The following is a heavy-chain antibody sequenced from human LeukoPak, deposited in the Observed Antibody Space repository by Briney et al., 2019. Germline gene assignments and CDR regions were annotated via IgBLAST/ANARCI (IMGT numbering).Heavy chain of an antibody. CDR1: GFGFSNYW. D-gene: IGHD3-3*01. CDR2: IWYDGSNK. V-gene: IGHV3-33*08. Sequence: GGSLRLSCAASGFGFSNYWMSWVRQAPGKGLEWVAVIWYDGSNKYYADSVKGRFTISRDNSKNTLYLQMNSLRAEDTAVYYCARDEYYDFWSGYYMRDYYYYMDVWGKGTTVTVSS. CDR3: ARDEYYDFWSGYYMRDYYYYMDV. J-gene: IGHJ6*03.